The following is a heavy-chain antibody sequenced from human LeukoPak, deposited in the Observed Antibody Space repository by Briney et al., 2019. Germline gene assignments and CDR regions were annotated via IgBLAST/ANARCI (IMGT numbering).Heavy chain of an antibody. Sequence: GGSLRLSCAASGFTSTTYGMHWVRQATGKGLEWVSAVSTAGDPYYPGSVKGRFSISRENAKNSLYLQMNSLRAGDTAVYYCARGANYCSGDSCYQIFDYWGQGTLVTVSS. CDR2: VSTAGDP. J-gene: IGHJ4*02. CDR3: ARGANYCSGDSCYQIFDY. V-gene: IGHV3-13*05. CDR1: GFTSTTYG. D-gene: IGHD2-15*01.